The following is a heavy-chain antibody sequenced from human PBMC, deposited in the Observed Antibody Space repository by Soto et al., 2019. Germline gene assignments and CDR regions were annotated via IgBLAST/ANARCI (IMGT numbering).Heavy chain of an antibody. V-gene: IGHV1-46*01. CDR3: AKQTVELSLGGFDP. D-gene: IGHD3-16*01. CDR2: INPSGGAT. J-gene: IGHJ5*02. CDR1: GYTFANYY. Sequence: QVRLVQSGAEVQRPGASVKLSCEASGYTFANYYVHWVRQAPGQGLEWMGKINPSGGATTYAQNFQGRVSMTWDGSAKSVYMDMKSLSGDDTAVYYCAKQTVELSLGGFDPWGQGTLVTVSS.